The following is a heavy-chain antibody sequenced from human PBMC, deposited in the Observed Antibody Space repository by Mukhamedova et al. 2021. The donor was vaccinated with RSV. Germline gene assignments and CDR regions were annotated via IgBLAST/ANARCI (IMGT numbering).Heavy chain of an antibody. V-gene: IGHV5-10-1*01. CDR3: VLVVPAARPDY. Sequence: MPGKGLEWMGRIDPSDSYTNYSPSFQGHVTISADTSISTAYLQWSSLMASDTAMYYCVLVVPAARPDYWGQGTLVTVSS. CDR2: IDPSDSYT. D-gene: IGHD2-2*02. J-gene: IGHJ4*02.